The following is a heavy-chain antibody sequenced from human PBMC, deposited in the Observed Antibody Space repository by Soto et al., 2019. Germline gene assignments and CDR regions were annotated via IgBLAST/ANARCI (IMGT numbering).Heavy chain of an antibody. CDR2: TSSSSSYI. D-gene: IGHD2-2*01. J-gene: IGHJ6*03. Sequence: PGGSLRLSCAASGFTFSSYSMNWVRQAPGKGLEWVSSTSSSSSYIYYADSVKGRFTISRDNAKNSLYLQMNSLRAEDTAVYYCARDSCSSTSCYEYYYYMDVWGKGTTVTVSS. CDR3: ARDSCSSTSCYEYYYYMDV. CDR1: GFTFSSYS. V-gene: IGHV3-21*01.